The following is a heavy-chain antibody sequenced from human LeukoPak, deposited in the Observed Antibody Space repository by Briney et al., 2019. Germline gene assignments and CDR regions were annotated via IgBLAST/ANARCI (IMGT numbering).Heavy chain of an antibody. V-gene: IGHV1-2*02. CDR2: INPNSGGT. D-gene: IGHD2-15*01. CDR1: GYTFTGYY. Sequence: ASVKVSXKASGYTFTGYYMHWVRQARGQGLEWMGWINPNSGGTNYAQKFQGRVTKTRDTSINTAYMELSRLRSDDTAVYYCASLLGYCSGGSRSPYYFDYWGQGTLVTVSS. J-gene: IGHJ4*02. CDR3: ASLLGYCSGGSRSPYYFDY.